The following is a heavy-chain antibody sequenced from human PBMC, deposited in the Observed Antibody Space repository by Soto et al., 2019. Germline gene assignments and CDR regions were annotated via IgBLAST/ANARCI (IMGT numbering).Heavy chain of an antibody. CDR3: ARGRDGDY. CDR1: GYTFTSYG. D-gene: IGHD6-6*01. V-gene: IGHV1-18*01. CDR2: ISAHNGNT. Sequence: QVHLVQSGAEVKKPGASVKVSCKASGYTFTSYGITWVRQAPGQGLEWMGWISAHNGNTDYAQKPQGRVIVTRDTSTSTAYMELRSLRSDDTAVYYWARGRDGDYWGQGALVTVSS. J-gene: IGHJ4*02.